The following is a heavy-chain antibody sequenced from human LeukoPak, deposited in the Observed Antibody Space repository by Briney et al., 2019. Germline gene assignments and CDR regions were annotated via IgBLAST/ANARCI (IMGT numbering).Heavy chain of an antibody. CDR2: INPGGGST. CDR3: ARGYCSGGSCFDY. CDR1: GYTFTSCY. V-gene: IGHV1-46*01. Sequence: ASVKVSCKASGYTFTSCYMHWVRQAPGQGLEWMGIINPGGGSTSYAQKFRGRVTMTRDTSTSTVYMELSSLRSEDTAVYYCARGYCSGGSCFDYWGQGTLVTVSS. J-gene: IGHJ4*02. D-gene: IGHD2-15*01.